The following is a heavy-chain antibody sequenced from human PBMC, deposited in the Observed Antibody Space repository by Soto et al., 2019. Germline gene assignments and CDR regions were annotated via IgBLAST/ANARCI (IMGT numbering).Heavy chain of an antibody. J-gene: IGHJ4*02. Sequence: ETLSLTFTVSGGSMSSSSYYWGWIRQPPGKGLEWIGSIYYSGSNYYNPSLKSRVTISVDTSKNQFSLKLSSVTAADTAVYYCATLLDYDILTGFDYWGQGTLVTVSS. CDR2: IYYSGSN. D-gene: IGHD3-9*01. CDR3: ATLLDYDILTGFDY. V-gene: IGHV4-39*01. CDR1: GGSMSSSSYY.